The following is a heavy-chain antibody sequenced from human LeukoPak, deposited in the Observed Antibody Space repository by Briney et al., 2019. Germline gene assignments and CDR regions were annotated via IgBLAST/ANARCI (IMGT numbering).Heavy chain of an antibody. CDR1: GGSVNSGGYY. J-gene: IGHJ5*02. CDR3: ARGFWSGYYNSNWFDP. D-gene: IGHD3-3*01. Sequence: SETLSLTCTISGGSVNSGGYYWSWIRQSPGKGLEWIGYIYHSGSTNYNPSLKSRVTISVDRFKNHFSLKLKSVTAADTAVYYCARGFWSGYYNSNWFDPWGQGALVTVSS. V-gene: IGHV4-30-2*06. CDR2: IYHSGST.